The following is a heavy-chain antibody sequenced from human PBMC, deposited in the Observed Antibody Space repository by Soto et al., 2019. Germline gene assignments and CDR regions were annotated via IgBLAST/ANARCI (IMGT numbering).Heavy chain of an antibody. CDR2: IIPVFTQA. CDR3: ARMGHPLSGAFDL. D-gene: IGHD3-10*01. V-gene: IGHV1-69*13. J-gene: IGHJ3*01. Sequence: SVKVSCKASGGTFGNYAVSWLRQAPGQGLAWMGTIIPVFTQATYAQKFQGRVTITADDSSTTAYMELSSLRSEDTAIYYCARMGHPLSGAFDLWGQGTMVTVSS. CDR1: GGTFGNYA.